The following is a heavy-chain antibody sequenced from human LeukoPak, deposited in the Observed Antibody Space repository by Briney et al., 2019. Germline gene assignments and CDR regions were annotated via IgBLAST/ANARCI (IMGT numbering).Heavy chain of an antibody. CDR3: ARVVYDFWSGYYDRGYFDY. D-gene: IGHD3-3*01. V-gene: IGHV1-18*01. CDR2: ISAYNGNT. J-gene: IGHJ4*02. Sequence: GASVKVSCKASGYTFTSYGISWVRQAPGQGLEWMGWISAYNGNTNYAQKLQGRVTMTTDTSTSTAYMELRSLRPDDTAVYYCARVVYDFWSGYYDRGYFDYWGQGTLVTVSS. CDR1: GYTFTSYG.